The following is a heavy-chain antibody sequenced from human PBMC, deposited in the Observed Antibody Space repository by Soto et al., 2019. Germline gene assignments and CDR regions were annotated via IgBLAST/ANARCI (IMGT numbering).Heavy chain of an antibody. CDR2: IHSSGTF. Sequence: ETLSLTCTVSGASISNAYWSWIRQAAGKRLEWIGRIHSSGTFNYNPSLKSRVSISRDTSKNQISLKLSSVTAADTAVYYCARDNIVSKGYGMDVWGQGTTVTVSS. D-gene: IGHD5-12*01. CDR1: GASISNAY. CDR3: ARDNIVSKGYGMDV. V-gene: IGHV4-4*07. J-gene: IGHJ6*02.